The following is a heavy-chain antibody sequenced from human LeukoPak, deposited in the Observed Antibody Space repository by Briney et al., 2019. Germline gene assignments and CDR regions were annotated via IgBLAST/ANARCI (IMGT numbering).Heavy chain of an antibody. CDR1: GGSISSYY. CDR2: IYYSGGT. J-gene: IGHJ4*02. V-gene: IGHV4-59*12. Sequence: SETLSLTCTVSGGSISSYYWSWIRQPPGKGLEWIGYIYYSGGTNYNPSLKSRVTISVDTSKNQFSLKLSSVTAADTAVYYCARDGLSATEFNFDYWGQGTLVTVSS. D-gene: IGHD2-15*01. CDR3: ARDGLSATEFNFDY.